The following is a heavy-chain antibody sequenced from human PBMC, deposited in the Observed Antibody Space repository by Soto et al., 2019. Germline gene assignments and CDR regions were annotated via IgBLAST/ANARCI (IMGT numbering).Heavy chain of an antibody. V-gene: IGHV5-51*01. CDR3: ARLFHVIVLTAAVPYFDF. CDR2: IYPGDSDT. CDR1: GYSFTSYW. J-gene: IGHJ4*02. Sequence: RGESLKISCKGSGYSFTSYWNGWVRQMPGKGLVWMGIIYPGDSDTRYSPSFQGQVTISADKSISTADLQWSSLKASDTAIHYCARLFHVIVLTAAVPYFDFSGQLSLVSASS. D-gene: IGHD6-25*01.